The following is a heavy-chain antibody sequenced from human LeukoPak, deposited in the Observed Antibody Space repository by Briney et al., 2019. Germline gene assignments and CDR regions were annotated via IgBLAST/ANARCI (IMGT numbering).Heavy chain of an antibody. J-gene: IGHJ5*02. CDR1: GGSISSYY. Sequence: KASETLSLTCTVSGGSISSYYWSWIRQPPGKGLEWIGYIYYSGSTNYNPSLKSRVTISVDTSKNQFSLKLSSVTAADTAVYYCARRLGYCSGGSCYDWFDPWGQGTLVTVPS. D-gene: IGHD2-15*01. V-gene: IGHV4-59*08. CDR3: ARRLGYCSGGSCYDWFDP. CDR2: IYYSGST.